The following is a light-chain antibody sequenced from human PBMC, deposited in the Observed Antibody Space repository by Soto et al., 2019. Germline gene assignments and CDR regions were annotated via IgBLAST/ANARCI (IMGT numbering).Light chain of an antibody. CDR1: SSNVGTYNY. Sequence: QSALTQPRSVSGSPGQSVTISCSGRSSNVGTYNYVSWYQQHPGKAPRLMIYDVNQRPSGVPDRFSASKSGNTASLTISGLQADDEADYYCCSYAGTYTWVFGGGTKVTVL. J-gene: IGLJ3*02. CDR2: DVN. CDR3: CSYAGTYTWV. V-gene: IGLV2-11*01.